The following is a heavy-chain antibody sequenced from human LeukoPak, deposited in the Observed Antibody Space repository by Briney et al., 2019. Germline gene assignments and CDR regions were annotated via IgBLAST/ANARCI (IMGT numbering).Heavy chain of an antibody. D-gene: IGHD6-19*01. CDR1: GFTFSSYW. V-gene: IGHV3-74*01. CDR2: ITSDGSIP. Sequence: GGSLRLSCAAPGFTFSSYWMYWVRQAPGKGLMWVSRITSDGSIPSYAYSVKGRFTISRDNAKNTLYLQMNSLRAEDTAVYYCARGSAKGGRGLQWLVQGVNDYWGQGTLVTVSS. CDR3: ARGSAKGGRGLQWLVQGVNDY. J-gene: IGHJ4*02.